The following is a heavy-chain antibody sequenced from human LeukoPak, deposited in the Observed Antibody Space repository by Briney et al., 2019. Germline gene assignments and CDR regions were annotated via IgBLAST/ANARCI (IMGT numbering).Heavy chain of an antibody. D-gene: IGHD5-24*01. J-gene: IGHJ5*02. CDR2: IYYSGST. V-gene: IGHV4-59*01. CDR3: ARGRLDGWFDP. CDR1: GGSISSYY. Sequence: SETLSLTCTVSGGSISSYYWNWIRQPPGKGLEWIGYIYYSGSTNYNPSLRSRVTISVDTSKNRFSLKVSSVTAADTAVYYCARGRLDGWFDPWGQGTLVTVSS.